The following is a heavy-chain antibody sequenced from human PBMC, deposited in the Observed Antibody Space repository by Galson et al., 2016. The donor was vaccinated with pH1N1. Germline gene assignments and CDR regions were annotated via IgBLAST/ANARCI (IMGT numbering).Heavy chain of an antibody. CDR3: AKEVQRGSYGMDV. J-gene: IGHJ6*02. V-gene: IGHV3-43*01. CDR1: GFTFHNYT. D-gene: IGHD3-10*01. Sequence: SLRLSCAASGFTFHNYTMNWVRQAPGEGLEWVSLVSWDGGSTYYAAYVEGRFTVSRDNGKNTLYQQMNSLRSEDTAVYYCAKEVQRGSYGMDVWGRGTTVTVSS. CDR2: VSWDGGST.